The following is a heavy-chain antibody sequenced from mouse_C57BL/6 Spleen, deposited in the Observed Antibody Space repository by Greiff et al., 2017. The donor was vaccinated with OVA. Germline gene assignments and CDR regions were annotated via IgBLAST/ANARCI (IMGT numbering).Heavy chain of an antibody. CDR3: ARGRGNPYAMDY. J-gene: IGHJ4*01. D-gene: IGHD2-1*01. CDR1: GYTFTSYW. Sequence: QVQLQQPGTELVKPGASVKLSCKASGYTFTSYWMHRVKQRPGQGLEWIGNINPSNGGTNYNEKFKSKATLTVDNTASTAYMQLSSLTSEASAVYYCARGRGNPYAMDYWGQGTSVTFSS. V-gene: IGHV1-53*01. CDR2: INPSNGGT.